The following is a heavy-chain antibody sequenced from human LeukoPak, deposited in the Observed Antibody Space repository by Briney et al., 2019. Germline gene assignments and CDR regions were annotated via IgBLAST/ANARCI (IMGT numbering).Heavy chain of an antibody. CDR2: VSYDGNDG. D-gene: IGHD1-1*01. J-gene: IGHJ4*02. CDR3: AKLAWNDGSYYFDY. Sequence: GGSLRLSCIGSGFNSTYYAIYWVRQAPGKGLEWVAVVSYDGNDGYYADSVKGRFSISRDNSQNTVTLQMNNLRADDTAIYYCAKLAWNDGSYYFDYWGQGTLVTVSS. V-gene: IGHV3-30*18. CDR1: GFNSTYYA.